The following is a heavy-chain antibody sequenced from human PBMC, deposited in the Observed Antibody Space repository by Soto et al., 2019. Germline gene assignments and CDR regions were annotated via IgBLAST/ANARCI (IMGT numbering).Heavy chain of an antibody. CDR2: INSEGGST. CDR1: GFTFSSYR. V-gene: IGHV3-74*01. J-gene: IGHJ4*02. CDR3: ARSQWLVPGY. D-gene: IGHD6-19*01. Sequence: PGGSLRISCAASGFTFSSYRMHWVRQAPGKGLVWVSRINSEGGSTTYADAVKGRFTISRDNAKNTLYLQMNSLRAEDTAVYYCARSQWLVPGYWGQGTLVTVSS.